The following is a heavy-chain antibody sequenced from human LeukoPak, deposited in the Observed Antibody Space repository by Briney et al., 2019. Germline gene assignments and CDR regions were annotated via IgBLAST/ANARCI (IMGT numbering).Heavy chain of an antibody. CDR1: GYTFTSYG. J-gene: IGHJ4*02. CDR2: ISAYNGNT. D-gene: IGHD6-19*01. CDR3: AREGIPQQWRVLKNPFDY. Sequence: GASVKVSCKASGYTFTSYGISWVRQAPGQGLEWMGWISAYNGNTNYAQKLQGRVTMTTDTSTSTAYMELRSLRSDDTAVYYCAREGIPQQWRVLKNPFDYWGQGTLVTVSS. V-gene: IGHV1-18*01.